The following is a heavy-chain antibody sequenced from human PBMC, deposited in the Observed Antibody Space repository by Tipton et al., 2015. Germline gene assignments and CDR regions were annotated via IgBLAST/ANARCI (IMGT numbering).Heavy chain of an antibody. J-gene: IGHJ4*02. CDR1: GFTFSSYG. Sequence: SPRLSCAASGFTFSSYGMHWVRQAPGKGLEWVAVIWYDGSNKYYADSVKGRFTISRDNSKNTLYLQMNSLRAEDTAVYYCARVGCTNGVCYSDYWGQGTLVTVSS. CDR3: ARVGCTNGVCYSDY. CDR2: IWYDGSNK. V-gene: IGHV3-33*01. D-gene: IGHD2-8*01.